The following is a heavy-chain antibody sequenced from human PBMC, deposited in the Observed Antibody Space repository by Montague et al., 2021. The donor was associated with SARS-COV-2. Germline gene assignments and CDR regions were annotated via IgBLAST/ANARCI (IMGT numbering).Heavy chain of an antibody. V-gene: IGHV6-1*01. CDR3: TQVRGPGRTTWHYFDY. CDR2: TYCRSKWYN. J-gene: IGHJ4*02. D-gene: IGHD1-14*01. Sequence: CAISGDSVSSNIAAWNWIRQSPSRGLEWLGRTYCRSKWYNDYAVSVRSRITISPDTSKNQFSLQLNSVTPEDTAVYYCTQVRGPGRTTWHYFDYWGQETLVTVSS. CDR1: GDSVSSNIAA.